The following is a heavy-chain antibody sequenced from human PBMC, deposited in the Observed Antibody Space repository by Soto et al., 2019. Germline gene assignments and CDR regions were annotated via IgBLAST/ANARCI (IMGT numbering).Heavy chain of an antibody. V-gene: IGHV1-69*02. CDR3: ASDLRRPGYSGYDSFDY. Sequence: QVQLVQSGAEVKKPGSSVKVSCKASGGTFSSYTISWVRQAPGQGLEWMGRIIPILGIANYAQKFQGRVTITPDKSTSTAYMELSSLRSEDTAVYYCASDLRRPGYSGYDSFDYWGQGTLVTVSS. D-gene: IGHD5-12*01. CDR2: IIPILGIA. CDR1: GGTFSSYT. J-gene: IGHJ4*02.